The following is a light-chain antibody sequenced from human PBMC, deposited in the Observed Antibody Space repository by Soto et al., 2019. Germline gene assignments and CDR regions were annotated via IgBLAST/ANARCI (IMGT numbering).Light chain of an antibody. J-gene: IGLJ2*01. CDR2: DTS. CDR1: TGAVTSGHY. Sequence: QAVVTQEPSLTVSPGGTVTLTCGSSTGAVTSGHYPYWFQQKPCQAPRTLIYDTSNKHSWTPARFSGSLLGGNAALTLSGAQPEDEAEYYCLLSSGGAVVFGGGTKLTVL. V-gene: IGLV7-46*01. CDR3: LLSSGGAVV.